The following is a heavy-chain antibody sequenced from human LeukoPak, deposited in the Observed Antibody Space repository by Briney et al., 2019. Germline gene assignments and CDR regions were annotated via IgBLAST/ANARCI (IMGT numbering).Heavy chain of an antibody. V-gene: IGHV3-66*04. D-gene: IGHD2-15*01. J-gene: IGHJ4*02. CDR2: IYSGGST. CDR1: GFTVSSNY. CDR3: ARLHQTPSREYYFDY. Sequence: GGSLRLSCAASGFTVSSNYMSWVRQAPGKGLEWVSVIYSGGSTYYADSVKGRFTISRDNSKNTLYLQMNSLRAEDTAVYYCARLHQTPSREYYFDYWGQGTLVTVSS.